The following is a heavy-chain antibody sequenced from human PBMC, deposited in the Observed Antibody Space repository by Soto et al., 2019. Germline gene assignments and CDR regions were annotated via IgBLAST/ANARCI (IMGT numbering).Heavy chain of an antibody. CDR2: ISYDGSNK. D-gene: IGHD3-10*02. Sequence: HPGGSLRLSCAASGFTFSSYGIHWVRQAPGKGLEWVAVISYDGSNKYYADSVKGRFTISRDNSKNTLYLQMNSLRAEDTALYYCVEDYVATDTFDIWGQGKMVTVSS. CDR3: VEDYVATDTFDI. CDR1: GFTFSSYG. V-gene: IGHV3-30*18. J-gene: IGHJ3*02.